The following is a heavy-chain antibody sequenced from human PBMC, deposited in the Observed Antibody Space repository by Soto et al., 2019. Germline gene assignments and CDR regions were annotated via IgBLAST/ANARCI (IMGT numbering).Heavy chain of an antibody. Sequence: SETLSLTCAVSGGSLSGYYWSWIRQSPGKGLEWIGEINHRGSSDYNPFLKSRVTISIDASKNQFSLELSSVTAADTAIYYCARYDNMNSLYGVDVWGQGTTVTVSS. D-gene: IGHD1-1*01. CDR3: ARYDNMNSLYGVDV. V-gene: IGHV4-34*01. CDR2: INHRGSS. CDR1: GGSLSGYY. J-gene: IGHJ6*02.